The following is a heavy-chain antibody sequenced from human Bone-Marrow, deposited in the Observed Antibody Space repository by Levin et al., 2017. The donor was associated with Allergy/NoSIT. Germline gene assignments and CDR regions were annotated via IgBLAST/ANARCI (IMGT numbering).Heavy chain of an antibody. V-gene: IGHV1-8*01. Sequence: VKVSCKASGYTFTSYDINWVRQATGQGLEWMGWMNPNSGNTGYAQKFQGRVTMTRNTSISTAYMELSSLRSEDTAVYYCARVCIDKALRVRGVICYYYGMDGWGQGTTVTVSS. J-gene: IGHJ6*02. D-gene: IGHD3-10*01. CDR2: MNPNSGNT. CDR3: ARVCIDKALRVRGVICYYYGMDG. CDR1: GYTFTSYD.